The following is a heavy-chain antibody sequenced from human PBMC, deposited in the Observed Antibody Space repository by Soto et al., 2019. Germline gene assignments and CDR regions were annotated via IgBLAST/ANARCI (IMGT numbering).Heavy chain of an antibody. CDR2: LRWSCYSQ. CDR1: GFTFSSCT. V-gene: IGHV3-48*02. J-gene: IGHJ6*03. Sequence: PEGSLRLSYASSGFTFSSCTMNGARGALAQGNERVSFLRWSCYSQYYADSVNGRFTISRDNAKNSLYLQMSSLRDEDTAVYYCAKYCSSGVCYGYWGKVTRVIV. D-gene: IGHD2-8*01. CDR3: AKYCSSGVCYGY.